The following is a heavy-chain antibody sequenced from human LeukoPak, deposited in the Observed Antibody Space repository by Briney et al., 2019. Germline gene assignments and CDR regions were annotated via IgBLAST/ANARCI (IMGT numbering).Heavy chain of an antibody. CDR1: GFTFSSYS. CDR2: ISSSSSTI. Sequence: GGSLRLSCAASGFTFSSYSMKWVRQAPGKGLEWISYISSSSSTIYYADSVKGRFTISRDNAKNSLYLQMNSLRAEDTAVYYCARGSLSVGDYWGQGTLVTVSS. D-gene: IGHD3-10*01. V-gene: IGHV3-48*01. J-gene: IGHJ4*02. CDR3: ARGSLSVGDY.